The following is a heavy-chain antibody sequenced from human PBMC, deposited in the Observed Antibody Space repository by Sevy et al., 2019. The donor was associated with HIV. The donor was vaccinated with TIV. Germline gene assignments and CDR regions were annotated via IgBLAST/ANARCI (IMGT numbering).Heavy chain of an antibody. CDR2: ISYHGTNK. J-gene: IGHJ4*02. D-gene: IGHD3-9*01. Sequence: GGSLRLSCVASGFSFSSYGMHWVRQAPGKGLEWVALISYHGTNKYYGDSVRGRFTISRDNSMNTLYLELNNLTPDDTAVYYCARGPEWELTSFLSHWGQGTLVTVSS. CDR1: GFSFSSYG. CDR3: ARGPEWELTSFLSH. V-gene: IGHV3-30*03.